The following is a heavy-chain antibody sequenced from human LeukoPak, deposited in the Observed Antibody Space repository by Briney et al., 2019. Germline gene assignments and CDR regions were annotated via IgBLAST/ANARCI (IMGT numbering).Heavy chain of an antibody. Sequence: ASVKVSCKASGYTFTGYYMHWVRQAPGQGLEWMGWISPNSGATNYAQKFQGRVTMTRDTSISTAYMELSRLRSDDTAVYYCAREGYSSGWHDAFDIWGQGTMVTVSS. CDR2: ISPNSGAT. V-gene: IGHV1-2*02. CDR3: AREGYSSGWHDAFDI. D-gene: IGHD6-19*01. CDR1: GYTFTGYY. J-gene: IGHJ3*02.